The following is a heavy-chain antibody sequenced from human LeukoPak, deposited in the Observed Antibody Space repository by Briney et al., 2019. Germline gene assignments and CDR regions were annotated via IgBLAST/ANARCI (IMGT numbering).Heavy chain of an antibody. D-gene: IGHD6-19*01. CDR1: GFTFSSYA. V-gene: IGHV3-30-3*01. Sequence: GGSPRLSCAASGFTFSSYAMHWVRQAPGKGLEWVAVISYDGSNKYYADSVKGRFTISRDNSKNTLYLQMNSLRAEDTAVYYCARDRAVAGRALDYWGQGTLVTVSS. J-gene: IGHJ4*02. CDR2: ISYDGSNK. CDR3: ARDRAVAGRALDY.